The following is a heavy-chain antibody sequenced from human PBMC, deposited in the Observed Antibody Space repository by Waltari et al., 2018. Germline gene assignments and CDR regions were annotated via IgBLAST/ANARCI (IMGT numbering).Heavy chain of an antibody. Sequence: EVQLVQSGAEVKKPGESLKLSCKGSGYSFTSYWLGWVRQMPGKGLEWMGIIYPGDADTRDSPSFQGQVTISADKSSSTAYRQWSSLKASDTAMYYCASNWNYPAFDIWGQGTMVTVSS. CDR1: GYSFTSYW. D-gene: IGHD1-7*01. CDR2: IYPGDADT. CDR3: ASNWNYPAFDI. V-gene: IGHV5-51*03. J-gene: IGHJ3*02.